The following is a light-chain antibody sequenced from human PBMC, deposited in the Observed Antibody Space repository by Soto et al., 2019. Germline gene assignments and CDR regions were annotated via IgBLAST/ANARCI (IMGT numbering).Light chain of an antibody. J-gene: IGKJ1*01. CDR1: QSVRRS. CDR3: QQFYIGWT. CDR2: DVS. V-gene: IGKV1-5*01. Sequence: DLQMTQSPSTLSASVGDRVTITCRASQSVRRSLAWYQHQPGKAPKLLIYDVSSLESGVPSRFAGFGSGTEFTLSISSLQPDDFGSYYCQQFYIGWTFGQGTRVDLK.